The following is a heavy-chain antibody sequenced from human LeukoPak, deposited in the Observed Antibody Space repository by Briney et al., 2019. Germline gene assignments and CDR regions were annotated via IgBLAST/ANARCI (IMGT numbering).Heavy chain of an antibody. CDR2: ISSSGSTI. D-gene: IGHD3-22*01. CDR1: GFTFSDYY. CDR3: ARDPYYYDSSGYYYDY. J-gene: IGHJ4*02. Sequence: NPGGSLRLSCAASGFTFSDYYMSWIRQAPGKGLEWVSYISSSGSTIYYADSVKGRFTISRDNAKNSLYLQMNSLRAEDTAVYYCARDPYYYDSSGYYYDYWGQGTLVTVSS. V-gene: IGHV3-11*01.